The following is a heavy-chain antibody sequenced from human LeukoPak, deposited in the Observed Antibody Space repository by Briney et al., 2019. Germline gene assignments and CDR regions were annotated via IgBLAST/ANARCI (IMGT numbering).Heavy chain of an antibody. Sequence: PGGSLRLSCAASGLTFSSYSMNWVRQAPGKGLEWVSSISNSSSYIYYADSVKGRFTISRDNAKNSLYLQMNSLRAEDTGVYYCARRIAVADNYFDYWGQGTLVTVSS. CDR3: ARRIAVADNYFDY. J-gene: IGHJ4*02. D-gene: IGHD6-19*01. V-gene: IGHV3-21*01. CDR2: ISNSSSYI. CDR1: GLTFSSYS.